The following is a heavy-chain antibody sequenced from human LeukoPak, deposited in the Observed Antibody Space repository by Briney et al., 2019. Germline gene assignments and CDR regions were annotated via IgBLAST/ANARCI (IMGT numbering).Heavy chain of an antibody. Sequence: ASVKVSCKASGYTFTSYGISWVRQAPGQGLEWMGWISAYNGNTNYAQKLQGRVTMTTDTSTGTAYMELRSLRSDDTAVYYCAREGYYYGSGANGGYYYYGMDVWGQGTTVTVSS. D-gene: IGHD3-10*01. V-gene: IGHV1-18*01. J-gene: IGHJ6*02. CDR3: AREGYYYGSGANGGYYYYGMDV. CDR1: GYTFTSYG. CDR2: ISAYNGNT.